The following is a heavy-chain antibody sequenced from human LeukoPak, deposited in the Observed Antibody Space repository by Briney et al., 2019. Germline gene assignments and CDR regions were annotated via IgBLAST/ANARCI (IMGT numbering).Heavy chain of an antibody. CDR3: ARDVMIGLPVAGN. CDR1: GYTFTGYY. CDR2: INPNTGGT. Sequence: ASVKVSCKASGYTFTGYYMHWVRQAPGQGLEWMGWINPNTGGTNYARQFQGRVTMTRDTSISTAYMELSSLRSDDTAVYYCARDVMIGLPVAGNWSQGALVTVSS. D-gene: IGHD6-19*01. V-gene: IGHV1-2*02. J-gene: IGHJ4*02.